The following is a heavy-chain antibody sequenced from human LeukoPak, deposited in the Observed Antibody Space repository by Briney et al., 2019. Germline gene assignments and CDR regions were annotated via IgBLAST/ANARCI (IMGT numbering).Heavy chain of an antibody. CDR3: ARIKGRQRWLVEEYAFDI. Sequence: SGPTLVNPTETLTLTCTVSGFSLSNARMGVSWIRQPPGKALESLAHIFSNDEKSYSTSLKSRLTNSKDPSKSQVVLTMTNMDPVDTATYYCARIKGRQRWLVEEYAFDIWGQGTMVTVSS. CDR2: IFSNDEK. D-gene: IGHD5-24*01. V-gene: IGHV2-26*01. CDR1: GFSLSNARMG. J-gene: IGHJ3*02.